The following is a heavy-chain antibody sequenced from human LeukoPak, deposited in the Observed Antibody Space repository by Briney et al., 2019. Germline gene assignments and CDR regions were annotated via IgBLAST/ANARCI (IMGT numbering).Heavy chain of an antibody. V-gene: IGHV1-18*04. Sequence: EASVKVSCKASGYTFTSYGISWVRQAPGQGLEWMGWISAYNGNTNYAQKLQGRVTMTTDTSTSTAYMELRSLRSDDTAVYYCARGTAMSFLYYFGYWGQGTLVTVSS. J-gene: IGHJ4*02. CDR1: GYTFTSYG. CDR3: ARGTAMSFLYYFGY. CDR2: ISAYNGNT. D-gene: IGHD5-18*01.